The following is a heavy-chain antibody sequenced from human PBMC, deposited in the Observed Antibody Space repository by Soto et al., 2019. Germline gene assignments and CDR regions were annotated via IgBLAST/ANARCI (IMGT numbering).Heavy chain of an antibody. J-gene: IGHJ6*02. D-gene: IGHD1-1*01. CDR3: TRNQLELRASMDV. Sequence: GGSLRLSCAASGFTFSSYAMSWVRQAPGKGLEWVGRIRSKANSYATAYAASVKGRFTISRDDSKNTAYLQMNSLKTEDTAVYYCTRNQLELRASMDVWGQGTTDRVS. CDR1: GFTFSSYA. CDR2: IRSKANSYAT. V-gene: IGHV3-73*01.